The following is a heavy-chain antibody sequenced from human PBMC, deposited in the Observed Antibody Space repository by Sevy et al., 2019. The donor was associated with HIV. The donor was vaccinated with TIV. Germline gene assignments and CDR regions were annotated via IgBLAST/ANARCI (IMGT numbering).Heavy chain of an antibody. J-gene: IGHJ3*02. CDR1: GFTLSDFY. CDR3: ARSQITTSLSDAFDI. D-gene: IGHD3-16*01. V-gene: IGHV3-11*01. CDR2: ITSNSGTI. Sequence: GGSLRLSCAASGFTLSDFYMGWVRQAPGKGLEWVSYITSNSGTIYYADSVKGRFAISRANAKNSLFLQMNSLRAEDTAVYYCARSQITTSLSDAFDIWGQGTMVTVSS.